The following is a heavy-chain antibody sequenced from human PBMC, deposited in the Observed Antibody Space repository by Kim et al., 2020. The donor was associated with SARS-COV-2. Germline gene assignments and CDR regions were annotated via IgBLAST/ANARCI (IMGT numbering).Heavy chain of an antibody. CDR3: AKSRAPDY. V-gene: IGHV3-23*01. Sequence: GGSLRLSCAASGFTFSSYAMSWVRQAPGKGLEWVSVISNNGDATYYADSVKGRFAISRDNSKNTLYLQMNGLRAEDTAVYYCAKSRAPDYWGQGTLVTVS. CDR1: GFTFSSYA. J-gene: IGHJ4*02. D-gene: IGHD6-13*01. CDR2: ISNNGDAT.